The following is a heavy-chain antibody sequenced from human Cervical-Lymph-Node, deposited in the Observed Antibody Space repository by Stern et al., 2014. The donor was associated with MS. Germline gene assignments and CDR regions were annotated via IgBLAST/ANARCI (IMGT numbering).Heavy chain of an antibody. D-gene: IGHD4-17*01. CDR2: INPNNGDT. CDR1: GYTFTAYY. J-gene: IGHJ4*02. V-gene: IGHV1-2*04. Sequence: QVQLVQSGAEVKKPGASVSVSCKASGYTFTAYYLHWVRQAPGHGLEWMAWINPNNGDTKYAQNFQGWVTMTRDTSISTAYMDLSSLTSDDTAIYYCARDLGTVTTPGDYWGQGTLVTVSS. CDR3: ARDLGTVTTPGDY.